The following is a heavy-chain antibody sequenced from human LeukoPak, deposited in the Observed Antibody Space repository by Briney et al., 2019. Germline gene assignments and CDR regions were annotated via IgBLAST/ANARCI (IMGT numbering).Heavy chain of an antibody. D-gene: IGHD5-18*01. CDR2: IREERGQE. V-gene: IGHV3-7*03. CDR3: ASLDTAKQPLANH. J-gene: IGHJ5*02. CDR1: GLTVSNHW. Sequence: GGSLRLPCVASGLTVSNHWMSWVRQAPGKGLEWVANIREERGQEYYVDSVKGRLTISKNSAKNSLYLQMNTLRVEDTAMFYCASLDTAKQPLANHWGQGTLVTVSS.